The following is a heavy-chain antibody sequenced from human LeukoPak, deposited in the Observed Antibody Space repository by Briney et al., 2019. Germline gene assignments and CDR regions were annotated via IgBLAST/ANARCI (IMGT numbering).Heavy chain of an antibody. Sequence: GSLRLSCAASGFTFNDHGMSWIRQPAGKGLEWIGRIYTSWSTNYNPSLKSRVTMSVDTSKNQFSLKLSSVTAADTAVYYCARERGDFDYWGQGTLVTVSS. CDR2: IYTSWST. CDR3: ARERGDFDY. J-gene: IGHJ4*02. V-gene: IGHV4-4*07. D-gene: IGHD3-10*01. CDR1: GFTFNDHG.